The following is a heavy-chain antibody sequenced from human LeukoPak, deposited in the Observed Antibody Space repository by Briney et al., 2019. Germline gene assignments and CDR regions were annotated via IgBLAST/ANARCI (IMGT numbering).Heavy chain of an antibody. Sequence: GGSLRLSCAASGFTFSSYWMSWVRQAPGKGLEWVANIKQDGSEKYYVDSVKGRFTISRDNAKNSLYLQMNSLRAEDTAVYYCARFKGVQYYDFWSGYLGNYYYYMDVWGKGTTVTVSS. D-gene: IGHD3-3*01. J-gene: IGHJ6*03. CDR1: GFTFSSYW. CDR2: IKQDGSEK. CDR3: ARFKGVQYYDFWSGYLGNYYYYMDV. V-gene: IGHV3-7*01.